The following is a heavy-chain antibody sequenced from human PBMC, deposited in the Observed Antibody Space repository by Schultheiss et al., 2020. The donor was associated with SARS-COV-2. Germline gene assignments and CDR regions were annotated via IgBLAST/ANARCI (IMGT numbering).Heavy chain of an antibody. D-gene: IGHD2-2*01. J-gene: IGHJ3*02. Sequence: GGSLRLSCAASGFTFSSYWMSWVRQAPGKGLEWVANIKQDGSEKYYVDSVKGRFTISRDNAKNTLYLQMNSLRAEDTAVYYCAKIVVVPAASGAFDIWGQGTMVTVSS. V-gene: IGHV3-7*01. CDR2: IKQDGSEK. CDR3: AKIVVVPAASGAFDI. CDR1: GFTFSSYW.